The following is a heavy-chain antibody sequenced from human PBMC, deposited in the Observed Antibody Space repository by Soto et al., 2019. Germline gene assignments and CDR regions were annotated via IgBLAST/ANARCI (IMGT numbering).Heavy chain of an antibody. D-gene: IGHD3-9*01. Sequence: GGSLRLSCTASGFTFTSYGMGWVRQAPGKGLQWVSTIRGDGGQTHYTGTVKGRFSISRDNSKNTVYLQMDSLRAEDTAMYFCARDVGLDSDDFFAYWGQGTQVTVSS. CDR1: GFTFTSYG. V-gene: IGHV3-23*01. CDR3: ARDVGLDSDDFFAY. CDR2: IRGDGGQT. J-gene: IGHJ4*02.